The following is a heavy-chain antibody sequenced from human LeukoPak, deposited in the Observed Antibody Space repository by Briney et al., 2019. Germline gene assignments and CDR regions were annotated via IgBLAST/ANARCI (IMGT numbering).Heavy chain of an antibody. CDR2: INHSGST. CDR3: ARRGSGWVLSVDY. J-gene: IGHJ4*02. CDR1: GGSFSGYY. Sequence: SETLSLTCAVYGGSFSGYYWSWIRQPPGKGLEWIGEINHSGSTNYNPSPKSRVTISVDTSKNQFSLKLSSVTAADTAVYYCARRGSGWVLSVDYWGQGTLVTVSS. D-gene: IGHD6-19*01. V-gene: IGHV4-34*01.